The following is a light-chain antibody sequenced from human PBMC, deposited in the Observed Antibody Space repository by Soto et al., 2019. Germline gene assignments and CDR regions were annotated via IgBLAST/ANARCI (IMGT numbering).Light chain of an antibody. J-gene: IGLJ2*01. Sequence: QSALTQPPSASGTPGQRVTISCSGSSSNIGSNTVNWYQQLPGSAPKLLMYSTTQRPSGVPDRFSGSKSGTSASLAISGLQSEDEDDYYCAAWDGSLNVVLFGGGTKLTVL. CDR1: SSNIGSNT. CDR3: AAWDGSLNVVL. V-gene: IGLV1-44*01. CDR2: STT.